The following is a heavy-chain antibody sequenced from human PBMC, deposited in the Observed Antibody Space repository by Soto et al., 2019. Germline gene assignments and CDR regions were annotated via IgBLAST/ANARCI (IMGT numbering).Heavy chain of an antibody. J-gene: IGHJ4*02. V-gene: IGHV3-48*02. Sequence: EVQLVESGGGLVQPGGSLRLSCAASGFTFSTYSMNWVRQAPGKGLEWLSYITRSSSLIHYADSVKGRFTVSRDNAKNSLYLQMNSLRDEDTAVYYCVRLYTSGWFFDYWGQGSLVTVSS. CDR1: GFTFSTYS. D-gene: IGHD6-19*01. CDR2: ITRSSSLI. CDR3: VRLYTSGWFFDY.